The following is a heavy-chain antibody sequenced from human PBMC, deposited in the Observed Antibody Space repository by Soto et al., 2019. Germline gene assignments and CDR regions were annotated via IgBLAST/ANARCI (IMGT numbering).Heavy chain of an antibody. Sequence: QVQLVESGGGVVQPGTSLRLSCAASGFTFSTYGMHWVRQAPGKGLDWVALIWYDGSRTHYAESVKGRFTISRDNSKNQLFLQMNSLRVEDTAVYYCAREQIGVAGSTYDYWGQGTLVTVSS. D-gene: IGHD6-19*01. CDR1: GFTFSTYG. V-gene: IGHV3-33*01. J-gene: IGHJ4*02. CDR2: IWYDGSRT. CDR3: AREQIGVAGSTYDY.